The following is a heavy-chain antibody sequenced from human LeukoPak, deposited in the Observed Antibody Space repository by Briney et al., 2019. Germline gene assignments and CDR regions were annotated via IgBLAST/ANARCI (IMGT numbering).Heavy chain of an antibody. CDR2: INHSGST. V-gene: IGHV4-34*01. J-gene: IGHJ4*02. CDR3: GRGDSSGYLYYFDY. Sequence: SETLSLTCAVYGGSFSGYYWSWIRQPPGKGLEWIGEINHSGSTNYNPSLKSRVTISVDTSKNQFSLKLSSVTAADTAVYYCGRGDSSGYLYYFDYWGQGTLVTVSS. D-gene: IGHD3-22*01. CDR1: GGSFSGYY.